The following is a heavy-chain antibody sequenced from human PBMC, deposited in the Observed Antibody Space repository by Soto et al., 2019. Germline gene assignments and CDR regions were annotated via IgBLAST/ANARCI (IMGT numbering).Heavy chain of an antibody. J-gene: IGHJ4*02. CDR3: ARALFGDTVTYDY. CDR2: INTGKGNT. CDR1: GYSFTSYV. V-gene: IGHV1-3*04. D-gene: IGHD4-4*01. Sequence: ASVKVSCKASGYSFTSYVLHWVRQAPGQRLEWMGWINTGKGNTKYPQKFQGRVTITSDTAASIVYMEVSSLRSEDTAVYYCARALFGDTVTYDYWGQGTLVTVSS.